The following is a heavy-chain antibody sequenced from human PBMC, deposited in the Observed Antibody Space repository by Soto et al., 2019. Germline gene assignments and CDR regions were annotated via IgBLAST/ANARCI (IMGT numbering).Heavy chain of an antibody. J-gene: IGHJ4*01. V-gene: IGHV3-72*01. CDR2: IRKKANSYTT. D-gene: IGHD1-26*01. CDR3: ARDSGKGAYFDY. CDR1: GFTFSDKY. Sequence: EVQLVESGGGLFKPGGPQSLSCAASGFTFSDKYMDWVRQAQGKGREWVGVIRKKANSYTTDYAASVKGRFTISRDDSKDSLYLQMNSLKTEDTAIYYCARDSGKGAYFDYWGHGTLATVSS.